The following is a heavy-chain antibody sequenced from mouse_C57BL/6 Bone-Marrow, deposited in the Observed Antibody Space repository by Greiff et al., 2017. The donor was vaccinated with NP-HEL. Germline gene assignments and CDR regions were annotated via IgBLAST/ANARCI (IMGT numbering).Heavy chain of an antibody. CDR2: IYPGDGDT. CDR1: GYAFSSYW. D-gene: IGHD3-3*01. V-gene: IGHV1-80*01. CDR3: ARERGGTAEVSCAY. Sequence: QVQLQQSGAELVKPGASVKISCKASGYAFSSYWMNWVKQRPGKGLEWIGQIYPGDGDTNYNGKFKGKATLTADKSSSTAYMQLSSLTSEDSAVYFCARERGGTAEVSCAYWGQGTLVTVSA. J-gene: IGHJ3*01.